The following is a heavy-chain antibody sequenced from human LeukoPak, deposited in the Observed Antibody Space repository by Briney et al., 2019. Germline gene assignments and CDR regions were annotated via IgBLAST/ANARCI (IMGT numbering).Heavy chain of an antibody. CDR3: ARQLRSYDSSGYYYANWYFDL. J-gene: IGHJ2*01. D-gene: IGHD3-22*01. Sequence: SETLSLTCAVYGGSFSGYYWSWIRQPPGKGLEWIGEINHSGSTNYNPSLKSRVTISVDTSRNQFSLKLSSVTAADTAVYYCARQLRSYDSSGYYYANWYFDLWGRGTLVTVSS. V-gene: IGHV4-34*01. CDR2: INHSGST. CDR1: GGSFSGYY.